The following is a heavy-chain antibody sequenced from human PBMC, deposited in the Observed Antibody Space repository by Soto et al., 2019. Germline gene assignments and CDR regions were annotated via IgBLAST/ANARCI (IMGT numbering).Heavy chain of an antibody. J-gene: IGHJ4*01. CDR2: IDPTNSNV. D-gene: IGHD3-16*01. CDR1: GCRFTSSW. Sequence: PGESLKISCAGSGCRFTSSWINWVRQTPGKGLEWVGTIDPTNSNVNDNPSFRGHVSLSVDKSISTAYLEWGSVKLSDPAMYYWGGRGGVGGGGDYWGQGTLVTVSS. CDR3: GGRGGVGGGGDY. V-gene: IGHV5-10-1*01.